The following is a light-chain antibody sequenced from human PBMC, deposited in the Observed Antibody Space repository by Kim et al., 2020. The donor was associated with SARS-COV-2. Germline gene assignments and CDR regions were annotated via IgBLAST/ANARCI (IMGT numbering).Light chain of an antibody. CDR3: QQFHTNPPT. CDR2: CAS. Sequence: DIVMTQSPDSLAVSLGERATINCRSSQSVLYSSNSKNYLAWYQQKPGQPPKLLLYCASTRESGVPDRFSGSGSGTDFTLTISSLQTEDVAVYYCQQFHTNPPTFGQGTKVDIK. V-gene: IGKV4-1*01. J-gene: IGKJ1*01. CDR1: QSVLYSSNSKNY.